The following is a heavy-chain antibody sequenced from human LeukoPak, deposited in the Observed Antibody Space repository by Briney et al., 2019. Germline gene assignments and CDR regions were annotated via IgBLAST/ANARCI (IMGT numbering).Heavy chain of an antibody. CDR3: ARVRYSSSLDY. CDR1: GFTFSDYY. CDR2: ISSSSSYT. Sequence: GGSLRLSCAASGFTFSDYYMSWIRQAPGKGLEWVSYISSSSSYTNYADSVKGRFTISRHNSKNTLYLQMNSLRAEDTAVYYCARVRYSSSLDYWGQGTLVTVSS. J-gene: IGHJ4*02. D-gene: IGHD6-6*01. V-gene: IGHV3-11*05.